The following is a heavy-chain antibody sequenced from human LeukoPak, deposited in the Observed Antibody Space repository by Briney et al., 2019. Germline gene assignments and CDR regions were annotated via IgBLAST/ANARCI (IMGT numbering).Heavy chain of an antibody. D-gene: IGHD3/OR15-3a*01. CDR1: GFTFSRYW. CDR3: ARGAWTAYYFDY. J-gene: IGHJ4*02. Sequence: GGSLRLSCAASGFTFSRYWMHWVRQVPGKGLVWVSRINSDGSTTTYADSVTGRFTVSRDNAKNTVYLEMNSLTDEDTAVYFCARGAWTAYYFDYWGQGTVVTVSS. V-gene: IGHV3-74*01. CDR2: INSDGSTT.